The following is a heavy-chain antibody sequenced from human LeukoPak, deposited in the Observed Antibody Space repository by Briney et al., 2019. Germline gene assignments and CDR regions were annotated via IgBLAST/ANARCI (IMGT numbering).Heavy chain of an antibody. D-gene: IGHD1-14*01. J-gene: IGHJ6*03. CDR1: GFTFSSYS. CDR3: AREITGTTGYYYYYYMDV. V-gene: IGHV3-21*01. Sequence: GGSLRLSCAASGFTFSSYSMNWVRQAPGKGREWVSSISSSSSYIYYADSVKGRFTISRDNAKNSLYLQMNSLRAEDTAVYYCAREITGTTGYYYYYYMDVWGKGTTVTVSS. CDR2: ISSSSSYI.